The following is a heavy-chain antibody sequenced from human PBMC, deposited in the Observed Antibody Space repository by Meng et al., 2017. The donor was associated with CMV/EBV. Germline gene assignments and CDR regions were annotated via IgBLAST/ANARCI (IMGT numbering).Heavy chain of an antibody. CDR3: ARGNIVGDY. J-gene: IGHJ4*02. CDR1: GCTVRSNY. CDR2: IYSGGST. V-gene: IGHV3-66*01. D-gene: IGHD2-21*01. Sequence: EVPLVESGGGLFQPGGSLRLALAASGCTVRSNYMGWVRQAPGKGLDWVSVIYSGGSTYYADSVKGRFTISRDNSKNTLYLQMNSLRAEDTAVYYCARGNIVGDYWGQGTLVTVSS.